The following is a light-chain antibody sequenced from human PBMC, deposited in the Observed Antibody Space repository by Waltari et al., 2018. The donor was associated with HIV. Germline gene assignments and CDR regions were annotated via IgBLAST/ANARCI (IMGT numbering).Light chain of an antibody. V-gene: IGKV4-1*01. CDR1: QSVLYSSNNKNY. Sequence: DIVMTQSPDSLAVSLGERATINCKSSQSVLYSSNNKNYLAWYQQKPGQSPKLLIYWASTRESGVPGRFSGSGSGTDFTLTISSLQAEDVAVYYCLQYYSTPRTFGQGTKVEIK. CDR2: WAS. J-gene: IGKJ1*01. CDR3: LQYYSTPRT.